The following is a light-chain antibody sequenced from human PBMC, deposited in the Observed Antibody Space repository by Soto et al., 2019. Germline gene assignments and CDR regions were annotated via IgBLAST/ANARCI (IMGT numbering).Light chain of an antibody. CDR3: QQTYSTPRT. CDR1: QSISRY. CDR2: GAS. V-gene: IGKV1-39*01. J-gene: IGKJ1*01. Sequence: DIQMTQSPSPLSASIGDRVTITCRASQSISRYLNWYQQKPGGAPKLLIYGASGLQAGAPSGFTGSGSGTDFTLTINSLQPEDVATYYCQQTYSTPRTFGQGTKVEI.